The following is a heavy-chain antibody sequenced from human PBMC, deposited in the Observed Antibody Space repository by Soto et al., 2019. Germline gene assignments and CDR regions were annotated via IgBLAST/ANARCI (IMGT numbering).Heavy chain of an antibody. CDR2: IYSGGST. CDR1: GFTVSSNY. J-gene: IGHJ1*01. D-gene: IGHD3-16*01. Sequence: EVQLVESGGGLVQPGGSLRLSFAASGFTVSSNYMSWVRQAPGKGLEWVSVIYSGGSTYYADSVKGRFTISRDNSKNTLYLQMNSLRAEDTAVYYCARREGSNVLQHWGQGTLVTVSS. V-gene: IGHV3-66*01. CDR3: ARREGSNVLQH.